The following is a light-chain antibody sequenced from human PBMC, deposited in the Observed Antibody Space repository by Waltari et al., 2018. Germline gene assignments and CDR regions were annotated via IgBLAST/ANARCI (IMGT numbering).Light chain of an antibody. CDR3: SMYMGSGIWV. Sequence: QTVLTQEPSLSVSPGGTVTLTCALSSGSVSITSYATWYQQTPGQAPPPLVYKGKSRRSGVPARFSGSILGNKAALTTTGAQADDESAYYCSMYMGSGIWVFGGGTKLTVL. CDR1: SGSVSITSY. CDR2: KGK. J-gene: IGLJ3*02. V-gene: IGLV8-61*01.